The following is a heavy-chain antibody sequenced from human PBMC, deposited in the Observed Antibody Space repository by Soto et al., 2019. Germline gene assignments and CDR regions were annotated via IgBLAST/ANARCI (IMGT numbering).Heavy chain of an antibody. D-gene: IGHD2-8*01. CDR1: EFTFNRHA. V-gene: IGHV3-30*04. CDR3: ARVSGHVYATLHGPFDY. CDR2: ISQDGRIK. Sequence: QVQLVESGGGVVQPGRSLRLSCAASEFTFNRHAMHWVRQSPGKGLEWVAVISQDGRIKYYADSVKGRFNISRDNSMNTLDLKMNSMRAEDTAIYCWARVSGHVYATLHGPFDYWGKGTLVTVSS. J-gene: IGHJ4*02.